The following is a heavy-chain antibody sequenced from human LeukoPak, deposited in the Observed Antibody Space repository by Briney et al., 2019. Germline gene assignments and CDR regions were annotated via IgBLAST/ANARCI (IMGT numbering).Heavy chain of an antibody. J-gene: IGHJ4*02. CDR2: FSADGINI. CDR1: GFTFSSYA. Sequence: GRSLRLSCAASGFTFSSYAMHWVRQAPGKGLEWVALFSADGINIYYADSVKGRFTISRDNSKNMLYLQMNSLRAEDTAVYYCAKAAVYSVNWTPFDDWGLGTFVTVSS. D-gene: IGHD1-1*01. V-gene: IGHV3-30*04. CDR3: AKAAVYSVNWTPFDD.